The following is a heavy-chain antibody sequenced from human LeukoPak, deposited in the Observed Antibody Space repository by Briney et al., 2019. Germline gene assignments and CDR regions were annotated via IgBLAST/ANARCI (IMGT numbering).Heavy chain of an antibody. CDR3: ASPRTNYYGSGSYYYYFDY. D-gene: IGHD3-10*01. Sequence: PSETLSLTCAVYGGSYSGYYWSWIRQPPGKGLEWIGEINHSGRTNYNPSLKSRVTISVHTSKNQFSLKLSSVTAADTAVYYCASPRTNYYGSGSYYYYFDYWGQGTLVTVSS. CDR1: GGSYSGYY. J-gene: IGHJ4*02. CDR2: INHSGRT. V-gene: IGHV4-34*01.